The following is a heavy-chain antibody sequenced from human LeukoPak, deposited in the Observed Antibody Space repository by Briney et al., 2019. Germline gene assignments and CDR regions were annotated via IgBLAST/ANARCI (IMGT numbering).Heavy chain of an antibody. J-gene: IGHJ3*02. Sequence: GRSLILSCAASGFTFSSYGMHWVRQAPGKGLEWVAVIWYDGSNKYYADSVKGRFTISRDNSKNTLYLQMNSLRAEDTAVYYCARELYYDSSGYYPHDAFDIWGQGTMVTVSS. CDR3: ARELYYDSSGYYPHDAFDI. CDR2: IWYDGSNK. V-gene: IGHV3-33*01. CDR1: GFTFSSYG. D-gene: IGHD3-22*01.